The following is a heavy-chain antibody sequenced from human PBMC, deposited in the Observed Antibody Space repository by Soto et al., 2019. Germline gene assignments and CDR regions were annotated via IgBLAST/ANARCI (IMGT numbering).Heavy chain of an antibody. D-gene: IGHD4-4*01. CDR3: AKGDLAFTTVTNFDY. V-gene: IGHV3-30-3*01. CDR1: GFTFSSYA. CDR2: ISYDGSNK. J-gene: IGHJ4*02. Sequence: GWSLRLSCASSGFTFSSYAMHWVRQAPGQGLEWVAVISYDGSNKYYADSVKGRFTISRDNSKNTLYLQMNSLRAEDTDVYYCAKGDLAFTTVTNFDYWGQGNPVTVFS.